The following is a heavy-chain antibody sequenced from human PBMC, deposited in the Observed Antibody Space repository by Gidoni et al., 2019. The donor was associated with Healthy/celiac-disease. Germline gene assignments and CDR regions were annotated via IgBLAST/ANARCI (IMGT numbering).Heavy chain of an antibody. CDR1: GFTFSSYA. Sequence: QVQLVESGGGVVQPGRSLRLSCAASGFTFSSYAMHWVRRAPGKGLEWVAVISYDGSNKYYADSVKGRFTISRDNSKNTLYLQMNSLRAEDTAVYYCARERTTYSSGWSFDYWGQGTLVTVSS. CDR2: ISYDGSNK. J-gene: IGHJ4*02. D-gene: IGHD6-19*01. V-gene: IGHV3-30-3*01. CDR3: ARERTTYSSGWSFDY.